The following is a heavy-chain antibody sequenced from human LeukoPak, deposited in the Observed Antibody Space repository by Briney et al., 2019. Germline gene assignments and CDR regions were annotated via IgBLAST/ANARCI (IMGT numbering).Heavy chain of an antibody. CDR3: AKGSGSGWYGWFAP. CDR2: IYASGGGT. V-gene: IGHV3-23*01. CDR1: GFSFSNYS. Sequence: GGSLRLSCAASGFSFSNYSMYWVRQAPGKGLEGVSSIYASGGGTYYADSGKGRFTISRGTYKDTFYLQMNSLRPEDTAVYFCAKGSGSGWYGWFAPWGQGTLVTVSS. J-gene: IGHJ5*02. D-gene: IGHD6-19*01.